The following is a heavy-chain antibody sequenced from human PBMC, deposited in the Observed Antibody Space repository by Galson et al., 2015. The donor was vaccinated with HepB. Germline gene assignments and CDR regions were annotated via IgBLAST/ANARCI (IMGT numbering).Heavy chain of an antibody. CDR2: INPSGGST. Sequence: SVKVSCKASGYTFTSYYMHWVRQAPGQGLEWMGIINPSGGSTSYAQKFQGRVTMTRDTSTSTVYMELSSLRSEDTAVYYCAREGELDCTGGVCGAFDIWGQGTMVTVSS. V-gene: IGHV1-46*03. D-gene: IGHD2-8*02. CDR1: GYTFTSYY. CDR3: AREGELDCTGGVCGAFDI. J-gene: IGHJ3*02.